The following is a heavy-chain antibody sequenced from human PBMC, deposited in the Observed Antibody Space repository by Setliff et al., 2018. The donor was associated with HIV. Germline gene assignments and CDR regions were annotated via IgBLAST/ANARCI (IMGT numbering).Heavy chain of an antibody. CDR2: MSGSTIFA. CDR1: F. D-gene: IGHD4-17*01. J-gene: IGHJ3*02. V-gene: IGHV3-11*05. CDR3: ARDSGQVTTSFHPSSFDGFDI. Sequence: FWGWIRQAPGKGLEWVSYMSGSTIFANYADSVKGRFIISRDNGKNSVYLQMNDLRAEDTAIYYCARDSGQVTTSFHPSSFDGFDIWGQGTMVTVSS.